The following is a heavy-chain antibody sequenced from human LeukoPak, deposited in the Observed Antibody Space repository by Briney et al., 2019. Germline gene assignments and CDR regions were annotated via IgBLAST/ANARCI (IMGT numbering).Heavy chain of an antibody. V-gene: IGHV3-30*18. J-gene: IGHJ4*02. CDR3: AKDRFIYGDEPYFDY. Sequence: GGSLRLSCAASGFTFSSYGMHWVRQAPGKGLEWVAVISYDGSNKYYADSVKSRFTISRDNSKNTLYLQMNSLRAEDTAVYYCAKDRFIYGDEPYFDYWGQGTLVTVSS. CDR1: GFTFSSYG. D-gene: IGHD4-17*01. CDR2: ISYDGSNK.